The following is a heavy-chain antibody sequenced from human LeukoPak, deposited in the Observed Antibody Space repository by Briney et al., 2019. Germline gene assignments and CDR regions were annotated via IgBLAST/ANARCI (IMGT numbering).Heavy chain of an antibody. CDR3: ARDSYGSDY. J-gene: IGHJ4*02. V-gene: IGHV1-46*01. CDR2: ITPSDGST. D-gene: IGHD5-18*01. CDR1: GYTFSNYH. Sequence: ASVKVSCMASGYTFSNYHVXWVXXAPGQXLEWMGKITPSDGSTTYAQNFQDRVIMTRDTSSSTVYMQLSSLRSEDTAVYYCARDSYGSDYWGQGTLVTVSS.